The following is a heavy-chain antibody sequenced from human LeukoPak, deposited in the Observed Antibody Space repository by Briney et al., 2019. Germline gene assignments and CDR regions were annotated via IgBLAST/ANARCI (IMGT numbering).Heavy chain of an antibody. CDR2: IKGDGSDQ. D-gene: IGHD3-9*01. Sequence: GGSLRLSCGASGFIFSTYWMTWVRQAPGKGLEWVANIKGDGSDQYYVDSVKGRFTISRDNTKNSLYLQMNSLRGEDTAVYYCARGVASGIDFFDPWGQGTLVTVSS. J-gene: IGHJ5*02. CDR1: GFIFSTYW. V-gene: IGHV3-7*01. CDR3: ARGVASGIDFFDP.